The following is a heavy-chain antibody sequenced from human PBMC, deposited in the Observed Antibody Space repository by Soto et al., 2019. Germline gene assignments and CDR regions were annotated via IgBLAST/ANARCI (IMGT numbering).Heavy chain of an antibody. CDR3: ARKEYGDCLDV. CDR1: GGSISGYF. Sequence: QVQLQESGPGLVKPSETLSLTCTVSGGSISGYFWSWIRQPPGKGLECIGYLSDSGSTDYTPSLNSRVTISVDTSKNQFSLQLSSATAADTAVYYCARKEYGDCLDVWGQGTTVTVSS. CDR2: LSDSGST. D-gene: IGHD4-17*01. J-gene: IGHJ6*02. V-gene: IGHV4-59*01.